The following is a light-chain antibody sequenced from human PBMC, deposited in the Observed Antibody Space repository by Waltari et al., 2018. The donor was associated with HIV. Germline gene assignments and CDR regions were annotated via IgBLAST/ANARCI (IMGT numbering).Light chain of an antibody. V-gene: IGKV1-39*01. CDR1: QSISSY. CDR2: AAS. CDR3: RQGYSTRLS. J-gene: IGKJ2*03. Sequence: RTQYPTSLSASVGYGGTITCRASQSISSYLNWYQDTPGKTTNLLVDAASSMQSGAPSRVSGSGAWPDFNLTSSRLHTEDYATYCCRQGYSTRLSFGHWTQLHI.